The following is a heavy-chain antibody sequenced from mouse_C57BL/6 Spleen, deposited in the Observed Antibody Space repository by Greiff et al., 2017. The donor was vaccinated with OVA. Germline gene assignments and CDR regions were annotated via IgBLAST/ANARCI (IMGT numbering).Heavy chain of an antibody. CDR2: IDPNSGGT. Sequence: QVQLQQPGAELVKPGASVKLSCKASGYTFTSYWMHWVKQRPGRGLEWIGRIDPNSGGTKYNEKFKSKATLTVDKPSSTAYMQFSSLTSEDSAVYYCATYYGSSYGYFDVWGTGTTVTVSS. CDR1: GYTFTSYW. CDR3: ATYYGSSYGYFDV. V-gene: IGHV1-72*01. D-gene: IGHD1-1*01. J-gene: IGHJ1*03.